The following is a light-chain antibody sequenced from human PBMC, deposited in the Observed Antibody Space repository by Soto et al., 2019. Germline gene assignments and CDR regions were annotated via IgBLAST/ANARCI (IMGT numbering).Light chain of an antibody. Sequence: EIVLTQSPATLSLSPGERATLSCRASQSVSSYFAWYQQKPGQAPRLLIYDASNRATGIPARFSGSGSGTDFTLPISSLEPEDFAVYYCQQRANRPLTFGQGTRVEIK. J-gene: IGKJ1*01. V-gene: IGKV3-11*01. CDR3: QQRANRPLT. CDR2: DAS. CDR1: QSVSSY.